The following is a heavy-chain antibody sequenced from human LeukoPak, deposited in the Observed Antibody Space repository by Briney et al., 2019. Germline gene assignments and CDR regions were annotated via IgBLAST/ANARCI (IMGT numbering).Heavy chain of an antibody. CDR3: ARDVWFGELTTSYYYYYYMDV. J-gene: IGHJ6*03. CDR1: GYTFTGYY. CDR2: INPNSGGT. D-gene: IGHD3-10*01. V-gene: IGHV1-2*02. Sequence: GASVKVSCKASGYTFTGYYMHWVRQAPGQGLEWMGWINPNSGGTNYAQKLQGRVTMTTDTSTSTAYMELRSLRSDDTAVYYCARDVWFGELTTSYYYYYYMDVWGKGTTVTISS.